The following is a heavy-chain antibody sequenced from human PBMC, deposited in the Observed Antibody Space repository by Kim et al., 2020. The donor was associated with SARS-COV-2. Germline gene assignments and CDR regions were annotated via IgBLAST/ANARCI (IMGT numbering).Heavy chain of an antibody. D-gene: IGHD2-15*01. V-gene: IGHV3-23*01. CDR2: ISDSAGNT. CDR3: AKGFCGGGTCYRFDS. CDR1: GFTFSSHG. Sequence: GGSLRLSCAASGFTFSSHGMSWVRQAPGKGLEWVSHISDSAGNTYYTDSVKGRFTISRDISKNTLYLQMNSLRAEDTAIYYCAKGFCGGGTCYRFDSWGQGTLVTVSS. J-gene: IGHJ4*02.